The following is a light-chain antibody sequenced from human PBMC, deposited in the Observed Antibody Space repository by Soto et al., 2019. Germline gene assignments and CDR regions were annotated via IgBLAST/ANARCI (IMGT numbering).Light chain of an antibody. CDR3: QHYNSYS. CDR1: RSISDW. Sequence: DIQMTQSPSTLSPSVGDRVTITCRASRSISDWLAWYQQKPGKAPKLLIYKASTLKSGVPSRFSGSGSGTEFTLTISSLQPDDFATYYCQHYNSYSFGQGTRWIS. CDR2: KAS. V-gene: IGKV1-5*03. J-gene: IGKJ1*01.